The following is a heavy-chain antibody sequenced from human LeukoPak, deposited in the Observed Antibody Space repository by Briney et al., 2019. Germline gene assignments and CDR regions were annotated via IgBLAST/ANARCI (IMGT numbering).Heavy chain of an antibody. CDR3: ARDQGRIHPIYDSSGYFDY. Sequence: ASVKVSCKASGYTSTGYYMHWVRQAPGQGLEWMGWINPNSGGTNYAQKFQGRVTMTRDTSISTAYMELSRLRSDDTAVYYCARDQGRIHPIYDSSGYFDYWGQGTLVTVSS. V-gene: IGHV1-2*02. CDR2: INPNSGGT. CDR1: GYTSTGYY. J-gene: IGHJ4*02. D-gene: IGHD3-22*01.